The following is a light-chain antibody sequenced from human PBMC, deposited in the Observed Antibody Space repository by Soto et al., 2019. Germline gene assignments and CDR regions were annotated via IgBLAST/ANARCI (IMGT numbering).Light chain of an antibody. V-gene: IGKV3-20*01. J-gene: IGKJ2*01. Sequence: DIVLTQSPGTLSLSPGERATLSCRASQTVRDGYLAWYQQKPGQAPRLFIYGASARATGIPDRFSGSGSGTDFTLTISGLEPADFAVYYCQQYGVSMFTFGQGAKLEIK. CDR1: QTVRDGY. CDR2: GAS. CDR3: QQYGVSMFT.